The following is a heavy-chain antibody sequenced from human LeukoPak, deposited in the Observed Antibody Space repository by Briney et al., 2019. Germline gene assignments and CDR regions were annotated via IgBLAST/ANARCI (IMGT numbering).Heavy chain of an antibody. CDR2: ISYDGSNK. Sequence: PGGSLRLSCAASGFTFSSYAMHWVRQAPGKGLEWVAVISYDGSNKYYADSVKGRFTISRDNSKNTLYLQMNSLRAEDTAVYYCATKPYSSGLGVVMDVWGQGTTVTVSS. CDR1: GFTFSSYA. D-gene: IGHD6-19*01. J-gene: IGHJ6*02. V-gene: IGHV3-30-3*01. CDR3: ATKPYSSGLGVVMDV.